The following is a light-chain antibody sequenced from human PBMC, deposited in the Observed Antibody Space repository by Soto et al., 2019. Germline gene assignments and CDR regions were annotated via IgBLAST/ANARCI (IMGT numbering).Light chain of an antibody. CDR2: DAS. CDR1: QSVSSY. Sequence: EIVLTQSPATLSLSPGERATLSCRASQSVSSYSAWYQQKPGQAPRLLIYDASNRATGIPARFSGSGSGTVFTLTISSLEPEDFAVYYCQQRSNWPKTFGQRTKVDIK. V-gene: IGKV3-11*01. CDR3: QQRSNWPKT. J-gene: IGKJ1*01.